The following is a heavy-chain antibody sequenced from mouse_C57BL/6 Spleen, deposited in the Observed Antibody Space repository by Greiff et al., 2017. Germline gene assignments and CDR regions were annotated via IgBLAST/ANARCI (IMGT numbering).Heavy chain of an antibody. J-gene: IGHJ2*01. CDR2: IDPSDSYT. D-gene: IGHD4-1*01. V-gene: IGHV1-69*01. Sequence: QVQLQQPGAELVMPGASVKLSCKASGYTFTSYWMHWVKQRPGQGLEWIGEIDPSDSYTNYNQKFKGKSTLTVDKSSSTAYMQLSSLTSEDSAVYYCARSGTGNNYFDYWGQGTTLTVSA. CDR3: ARSGTGNNYFDY. CDR1: GYTFTSYW.